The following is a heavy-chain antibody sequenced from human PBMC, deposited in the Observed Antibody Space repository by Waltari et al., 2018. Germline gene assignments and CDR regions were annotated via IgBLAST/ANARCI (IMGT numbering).Heavy chain of an antibody. CDR1: GFTFSDYA. CDR3: AKELERKPYYYYGWDV. Sequence: EMHLLESGGSLAQPGESLRLSCAASGFTFSDYAMAWVRQAPGKGLEGVSTISNSDDTTYYAESGKGRFTISRDNSKSTLFLQMNSLRADDTAIYYCAKELERKPYYYYGWDVWGQGTTVTVSS. D-gene: IGHD1-1*01. J-gene: IGHJ6*02. V-gene: IGHV3-23*01. CDR2: ISNSDDTT.